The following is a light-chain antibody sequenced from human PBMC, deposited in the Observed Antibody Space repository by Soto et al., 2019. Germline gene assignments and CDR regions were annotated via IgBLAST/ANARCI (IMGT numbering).Light chain of an antibody. J-gene: IGLJ1*01. CDR2: EVS. Sequence: QSALPRAPSASGSPGQSITISCTGTSSDVGGYNYVSWYQQHPGKAPKLMIYEVSERPSGVPDRFSGSKSSNTASLTVSGLQAEDEADYYCSSYAGSNNFVFGTGTKVTVL. CDR3: SSYAGSNNFV. V-gene: IGLV2-8*01. CDR1: SSDVGGYNY.